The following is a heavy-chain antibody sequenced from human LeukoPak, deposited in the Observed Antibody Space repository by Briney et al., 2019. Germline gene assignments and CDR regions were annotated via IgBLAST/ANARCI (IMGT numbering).Heavy chain of an antibody. Sequence: ASVKVSCKASGYTFITYYIHWVRQAPGQGLGWMGSIYCNDDSTIYPQNFQGRVTITSDTSTSTVYMDFSSLSSEDTAVYYCVRDWELTYWGQGTLVTVSS. D-gene: IGHD1-26*01. J-gene: IGHJ4*02. V-gene: IGHV1-46*01. CDR1: GYTFITYY. CDR3: VRDWELTY. CDR2: IYCNDDST.